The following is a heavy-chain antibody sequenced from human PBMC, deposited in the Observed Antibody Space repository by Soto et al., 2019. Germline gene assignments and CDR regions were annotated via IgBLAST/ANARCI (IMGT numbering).Heavy chain of an antibody. J-gene: IGHJ4*02. V-gene: IGHV3-23*01. Sequence: GGSLRLSCGASGFIFSSYAMSWVRQAPGKGLEWVSVISGGGGGAYYADSVKGRFTISRDNSKNTLYLQMNSLRAEDTAVYYCAKEPLSDRAFDSWGQGTLVTVSS. CDR1: GFIFSSYA. CDR3: AKEPLSDRAFDS. CDR2: ISGGGGGA.